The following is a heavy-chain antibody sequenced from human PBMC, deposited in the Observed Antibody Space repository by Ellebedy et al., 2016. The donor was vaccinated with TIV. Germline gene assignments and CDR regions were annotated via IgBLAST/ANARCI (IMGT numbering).Heavy chain of an antibody. Sequence: MPSETLSLTCTVSGVSLSTYYWSWIRQPPGKGLECIGYIFHSVSTNYNPSLKSRVAIAVDTSKNQFSLSLTSVTAADTAVYYCARGNRDSGSGYHPYFYYGLDVWGQGTTVTVSS. V-gene: IGHV4-59*01. D-gene: IGHD3-3*01. J-gene: IGHJ6*02. CDR1: GVSLSTYY. CDR2: IFHSVST. CDR3: ARGNRDSGSGYHPYFYYGLDV.